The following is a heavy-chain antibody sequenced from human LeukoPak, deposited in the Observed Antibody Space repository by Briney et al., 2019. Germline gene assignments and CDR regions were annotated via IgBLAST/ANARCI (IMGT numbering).Heavy chain of an antibody. CDR1: GYSFTSHW. Sequence: GESLKISCQGSGYSFTSHWIAWVRQMPGKGLEWMGIIYPDDSDTRYSPSFQGQVTFSVDKSISTAYLQWSSLKASDTGMYYCARRVATVRGGWFDPWGQGTLVTVSS. CDR3: ARRVATVRGGWFDP. V-gene: IGHV5-51*01. J-gene: IGHJ5*02. CDR2: IYPDDSDT. D-gene: IGHD3-10*01.